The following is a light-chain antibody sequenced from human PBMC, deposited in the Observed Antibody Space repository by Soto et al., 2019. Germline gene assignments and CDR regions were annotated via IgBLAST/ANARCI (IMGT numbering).Light chain of an antibody. Sequence: DIQLTQSPSTLSASVGDRVTITCRASQNIGRYLAWYQKKPGEAPKLLIYDASTLQSGVPSTFSGSGSGTEFTLSISGLQPDDFATYYCQHYRGLSSFGPGTTVDIK. CDR1: QNIGRY. J-gene: IGKJ3*01. CDR3: QHYRGLSS. CDR2: DAS. V-gene: IGKV1-5*01.